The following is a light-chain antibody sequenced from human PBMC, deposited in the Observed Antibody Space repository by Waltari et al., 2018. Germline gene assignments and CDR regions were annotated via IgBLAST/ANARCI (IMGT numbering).Light chain of an antibody. CDR1: TGAVTSGHY. J-gene: IGLJ3*02. V-gene: IGLV7-46*01. CDR2: ETK. CDR3: LLSYSGAWV. Sequence: QAVVTQEPSLTVSPGGTVTLTCGSSTGAVTSGHYPYWFQQRPGQAPRTLIYETKNKQSRTPARFSGSLLGGKAALTLSGAQPEDEADYYCLLSYSGAWVFGGGTKLTVL.